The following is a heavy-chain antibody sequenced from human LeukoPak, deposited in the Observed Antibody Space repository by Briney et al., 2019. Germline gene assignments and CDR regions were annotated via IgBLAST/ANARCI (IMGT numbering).Heavy chain of an antibody. D-gene: IGHD1-26*01. Sequence: GGSLRLSCAASGFTYSNYWMHWVRQTPGKGLVWVSRINSDASSTSYADSVKGRFTISRDRAKNTLYLQMNGLRADDTAVYYCATSLYSGTKLDYWGQGTLVTVSS. CDR1: GFTYSNYW. V-gene: IGHV3-74*01. CDR3: ATSLYSGTKLDY. CDR2: INSDASST. J-gene: IGHJ4*02.